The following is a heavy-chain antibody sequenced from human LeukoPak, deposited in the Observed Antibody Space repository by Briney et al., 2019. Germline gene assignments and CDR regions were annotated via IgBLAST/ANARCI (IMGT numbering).Heavy chain of an antibody. J-gene: IGHJ4*02. V-gene: IGHV6-1*01. CDR1: GDSVSSNSAA. CDR2: TYYRSKWYN. Sequence: SQTLSLTRAISGDSVSSNSAAWNWIRQSPSRGLEWLGRTYYRSKWYNEYVVSVKSRMTINPDTSKNQFSLHLNSVTPEDTAVYFCARATYYDSSLDSWGPGTLVTVSS. CDR3: ARATYYDSSLDS. D-gene: IGHD3-22*01.